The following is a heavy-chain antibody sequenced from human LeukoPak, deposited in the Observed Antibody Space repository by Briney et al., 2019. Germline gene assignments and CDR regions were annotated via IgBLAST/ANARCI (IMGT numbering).Heavy chain of an antibody. V-gene: IGHV4-61*02. CDR1: GGSISSGSYY. CDR3: ARDLTSTAYYYYYYYMDV. CDR2: IYTSGST. Sequence: SQTLSLTCTVSGGSISSGSYYWSWIRQPAGKGLEWIGRIYTSGSTDYNPSLKSRVTMSVDTSKNQFSLKLSSVTAADTAVYYCARDLTSTAYYYYYYYMDVWGKGTTVTVSS. D-gene: IGHD4-11*01. J-gene: IGHJ6*03.